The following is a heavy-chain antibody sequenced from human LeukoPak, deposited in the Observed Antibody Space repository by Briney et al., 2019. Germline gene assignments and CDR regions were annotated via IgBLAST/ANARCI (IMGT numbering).Heavy chain of an antibody. Sequence: GGSLRLSCAASGFTFSSYSMNWVRQAPGKGLEWVAVISYDGSNKYYADSVKGRFTISRDNSKNTLYLQMNSLRAEDTAVYYCAKKPTMIVVVSAYFDYWGQGTLVTVSS. CDR2: ISYDGSNK. D-gene: IGHD3-22*01. J-gene: IGHJ4*02. V-gene: IGHV3-30*18. CDR3: AKKPTMIVVVSAYFDY. CDR1: GFTFSSYS.